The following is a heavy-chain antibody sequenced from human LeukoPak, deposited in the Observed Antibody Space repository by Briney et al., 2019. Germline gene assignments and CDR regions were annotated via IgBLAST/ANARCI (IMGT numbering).Heavy chain of an antibody. CDR1: GFTFSDYY. D-gene: IGHD5-18*01. V-gene: IGHV3-11*04. CDR2: ISSNGSTI. J-gene: IGHJ6*03. Sequence: GGSLRLSCAASGFTFSDYYMSWIRQAPGKGLEWVSYISSNGSTIYYADSVKGRFTISRDNAKNSLYLQMNSLRAEDTAVYYCARAWDRGYSYGYDYYYMDVWGKGTTVTVSS. CDR3: ARAWDRGYSYGYDYYYMDV.